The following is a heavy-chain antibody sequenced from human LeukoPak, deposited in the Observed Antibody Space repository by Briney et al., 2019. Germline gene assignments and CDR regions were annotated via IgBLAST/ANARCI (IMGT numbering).Heavy chain of an antibody. J-gene: IGHJ4*02. V-gene: IGHV3-23*01. Sequence: GGSLRLSCAASGFTFSSNAVSWVRQAPGKGLEWVSAIRGSGSSTYYADSVKGRFTISRDNSENTLYLQMNSLRAEDTAVYYCAKVRSDYYDILTGNYNPLFDYWGQGTLVTVSS. CDR1: GFTFSSNA. D-gene: IGHD3-9*01. CDR3: AKVRSDYYDILTGNYNPLFDY. CDR2: IRGSGSST.